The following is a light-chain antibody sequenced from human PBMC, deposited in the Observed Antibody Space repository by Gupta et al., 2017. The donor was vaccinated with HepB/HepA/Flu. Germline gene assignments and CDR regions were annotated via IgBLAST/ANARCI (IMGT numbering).Light chain of an antibody. J-gene: IGKJ2*02. CDR3: QHESSSPCA. CDR1: QGIGRW. CDR2: AAS. Sequence: DIQMTQSPSSVSASVGDRVTITCRARQGIGRWLAWYQQKPGKAPNLLIYAASTVRPGVPSSFSGSGCGTNFTLTISSRQPEEFANYYCQHESSSPCAFGQGTXVENK. V-gene: IGKV1-12*01.